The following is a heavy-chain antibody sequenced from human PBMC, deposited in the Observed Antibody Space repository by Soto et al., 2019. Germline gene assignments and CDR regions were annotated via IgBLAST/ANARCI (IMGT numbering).Heavy chain of an antibody. Sequence: ASVKVSCKASGYTFTSYAMHWVRQAPGQRLEWMGWINAGNCNTKYSQKFQGRVTITRDTSASTAYMELSSLRSEDTAVYYCAREGIVVVEPFDYWGQGTLVTVSS. V-gene: IGHV1-3*01. J-gene: IGHJ4*02. CDR2: INAGNCNT. CDR1: GYTFTSYA. CDR3: AREGIVVVEPFDY. D-gene: IGHD2-15*01.